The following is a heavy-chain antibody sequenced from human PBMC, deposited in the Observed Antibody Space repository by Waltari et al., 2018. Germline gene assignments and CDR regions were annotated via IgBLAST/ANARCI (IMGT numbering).Heavy chain of an antibody. J-gene: IGHJ4*02. CDR1: GFSLSTSGVG. D-gene: IGHD6-19*01. CDR3: ALNSGWYENFDY. V-gene: IGHV2-5*01. Sequence: QITLKESGPTLVKPTQTLTLTCTFSGFSLSTSGVGVVWIRQPPGKALEWLALIYWNDDKRYSPSLKSRLTITKDTSKNQVVLTMTNMDPVDTATYYCALNSGWYENFDYWGQGTLVTVSS. CDR2: IYWNDDK.